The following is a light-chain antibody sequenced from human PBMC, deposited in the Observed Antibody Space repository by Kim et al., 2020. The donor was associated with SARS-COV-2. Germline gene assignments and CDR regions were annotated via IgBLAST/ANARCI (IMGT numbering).Light chain of an antibody. CDR2: DVT. V-gene: IGLV2-14*03. J-gene: IGLJ2*01. CDR3: SSYKTGGTVV. CDR1: SSAISGYNY. Sequence: GQSITISCTGTSSAISGYNYVSWYQQHPTKAPKLLAYDVTKRPSGVSNRFSASKSGNTASLTISGLLAEDEAYYYCSSYKTGGTVVFGGGTQLTVL.